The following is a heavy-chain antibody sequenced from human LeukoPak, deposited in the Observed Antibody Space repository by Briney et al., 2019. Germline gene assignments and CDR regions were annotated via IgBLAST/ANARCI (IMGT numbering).Heavy chain of an antibody. CDR3: ARYYYDSSGYSHGMDV. J-gene: IGHJ6*02. CDR2: INYSGGT. Sequence: SETLSLTCIVSGGSINSYYWSWIRQPPGKGLEWIGHINYSGGTKYNPSLKSRVTISVDTPKNQFSLKLSSVTAADTAVYYCARYYYDSSGYSHGMDVWGQGTTATVSS. CDR1: GGSINSYY. V-gene: IGHV4-59*08. D-gene: IGHD3-22*01.